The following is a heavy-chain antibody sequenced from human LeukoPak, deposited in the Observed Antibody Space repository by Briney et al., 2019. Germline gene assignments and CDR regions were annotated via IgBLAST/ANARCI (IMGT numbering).Heavy chain of an antibody. CDR2: MRGNGET. CDR3: ARASWVSSTDAVR. J-gene: IGHJ4*02. D-gene: IGHD3-16*01. CDR1: GLSFSSFA. V-gene: IGHV3-23*01. Sequence: GGSLRLSCAASGLSFSSFAMSWVRQGPARGLEWVSGMRGNGETFYADSVKGRFTLSSDSSRNTVYFQLNNLRVEDTAIYYCARASWVSSTDAVRWGQGTLVTVSS.